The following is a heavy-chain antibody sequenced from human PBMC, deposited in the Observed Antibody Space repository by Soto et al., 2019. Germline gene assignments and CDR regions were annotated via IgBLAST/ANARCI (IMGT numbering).Heavy chain of an antibody. J-gene: IGHJ5*02. CDR1: GSSMSSYY. CDR2: IYTSGST. V-gene: IGHV4-4*07. Sequence: PSESLSIACPVSGSSMSSYYWSWIRQPAGKGLEWIGRIYTSGSTNYNPSLKSRVTMSVDTSKNQFSLKLSSVTAADTAVYYCARAGGSGSYPPGTFDPWGQGTLVTVSS. CDR3: ARAGGSGSYPPGTFDP. D-gene: IGHD3-10*01.